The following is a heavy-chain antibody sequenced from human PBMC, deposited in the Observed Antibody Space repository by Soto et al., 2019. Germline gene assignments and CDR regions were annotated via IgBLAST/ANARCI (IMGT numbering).Heavy chain of an antibody. J-gene: IGHJ4*02. CDR2: ISSSSSTI. Sequence: EVQLVESGGGLVQPGGSLRLSCAASGFTFSSYSMNWVRQAPGKGLEWVSYISSSSSTIYYADSVKGRFTISRDNAKNSLYLPMNSLRAEDTAVYYCARDRIWFGDMGAFDYWGQGTLVTVSS. CDR3: ARDRIWFGDMGAFDY. CDR1: GFTFSSYS. D-gene: IGHD3-10*01. V-gene: IGHV3-48*01.